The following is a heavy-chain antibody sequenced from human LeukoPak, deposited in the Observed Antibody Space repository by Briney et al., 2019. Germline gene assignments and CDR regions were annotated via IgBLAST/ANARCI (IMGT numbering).Heavy chain of an antibody. CDR2: VSDSGRNT. CDR1: GFTFRRYG. V-gene: IGHV3-23*01. J-gene: IGHJ4*02. CDR3: AREYHDSSGYLDY. D-gene: IGHD3-22*01. Sequence: GGSLRLSCAASGFTFRRYGMTWVRQAPGKGLDWVSSVSDSGRNTYYADSVKGRFTISRDNSRNTLYLQMNSLRAEDTAVYYCAREYHDSSGYLDYWGQGTLVTGSS.